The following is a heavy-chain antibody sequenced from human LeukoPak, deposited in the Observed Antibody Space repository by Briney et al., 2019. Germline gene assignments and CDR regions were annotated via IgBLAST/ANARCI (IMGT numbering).Heavy chain of an antibody. CDR1: GFTFSSYS. V-gene: IGHV3-21*01. J-gene: IGHJ2*01. CDR2: ISSSSSSYI. Sequence: PGGSLRLSFAASGFTFSSYSMNWVRLAPGKGLEWVSSISSSSSSYIYYADSVKGRFTISRDNAKNSLYLQMNSLRAEDTAVYYCARAQWELLQTRNWYFDLWGRGTLVTVSS. D-gene: IGHD1-26*01. CDR3: ARAQWELLQTRNWYFDL.